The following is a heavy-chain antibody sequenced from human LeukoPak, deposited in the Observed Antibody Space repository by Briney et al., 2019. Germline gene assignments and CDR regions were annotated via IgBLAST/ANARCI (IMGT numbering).Heavy chain of an antibody. J-gene: IGHJ4*02. V-gene: IGHV1-2*06. CDR1: GYTFTAYY. CDR3: ARGGTEAGSGDY. D-gene: IGHD3-10*01. CDR2: INPNSGGT. Sequence: ASVKVSCKASGYTFTAYYIHWVRQAPGQGLEWMGRINPNSGGTDYAQKFQGRVTMTRDTSISTAYMELSRLRSDDTAMYYCARGGTEAGSGDYWGQGTLATVSS.